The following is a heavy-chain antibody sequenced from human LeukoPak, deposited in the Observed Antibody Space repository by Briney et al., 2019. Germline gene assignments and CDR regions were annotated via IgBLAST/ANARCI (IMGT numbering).Heavy chain of an antibody. Sequence: GASLRLSCAASGFTFSNYAMSWGRQAPGEGLEWGSAITGSGGNTYYADSVKGRFTISRDNSKNTVFLQMNSMSAEDTAVYYCRKWGSCDVLPGYYVSDYWGQGTLVTVSS. J-gene: IGHJ4*02. V-gene: IGHV3-23*01. CDR1: GFTFSNYA. CDR2: ITGSGGNT. D-gene: IGHD3-9*01. CDR3: RKWGSCDVLPGYYVSDY.